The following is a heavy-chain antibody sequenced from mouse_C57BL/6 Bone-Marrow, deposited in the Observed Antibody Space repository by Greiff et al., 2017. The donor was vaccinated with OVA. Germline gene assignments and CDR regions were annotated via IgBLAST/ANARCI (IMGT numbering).Heavy chain of an antibody. Sequence: QVQLQQPGAELVKPGASVKLSCKASGYTFTSYWMHWVKQRPGQGLEWIGVIHPNSGSTNYNEKFKSKATLTVDKSSSTAYMQLSSLTSEDSAVYYCEGVDSSGYVPFAYWGQGTLVTVAA. J-gene: IGHJ3*01. CDR1: GYTFTSYW. CDR3: EGVDSSGYVPFAY. V-gene: IGHV1-64*01. CDR2: IHPNSGST. D-gene: IGHD3-2*02.